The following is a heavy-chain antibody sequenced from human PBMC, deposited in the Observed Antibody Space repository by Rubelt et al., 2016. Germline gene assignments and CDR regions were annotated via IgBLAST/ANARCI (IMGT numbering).Heavy chain of an antibody. CDR3: ARRVLVGGCFDY. V-gene: IGHV3-48*04. CDR1: GFTFSRYS. CDR2: ISSSTSSK. Sequence: EVQLVESGGGLVQPGGSLRLSCAASGFTFSRYSMNWVRQAPGKGLEWVSYISSSTSSKYSAGSVKGRFTISRDNAKNSLYRQLDGLRAGETAVYFCARRVLVGGCFDYWGQGTLVTVSS. D-gene: IGHD6-19*01. J-gene: IGHJ4*02.